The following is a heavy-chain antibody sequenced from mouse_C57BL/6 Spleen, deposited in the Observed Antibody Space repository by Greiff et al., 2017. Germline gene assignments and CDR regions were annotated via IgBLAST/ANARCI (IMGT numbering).Heavy chain of an antibody. V-gene: IGHV1-82*01. CDR1: GYAFSSSW. D-gene: IGHD2-4*01. Sequence: QVQLQQSGPELVKPGASVKISCKASGYAFSSSWMNWVKQRPGKGLEWIGRIYPGDGDTNYNGKFKGKATLTADKSSSTAYMQLSSLTSEDSAVYFCARGEDDSYFDYWGQGTTLTVSS. CDR3: ARGEDDSYFDY. J-gene: IGHJ2*01. CDR2: IYPGDGDT.